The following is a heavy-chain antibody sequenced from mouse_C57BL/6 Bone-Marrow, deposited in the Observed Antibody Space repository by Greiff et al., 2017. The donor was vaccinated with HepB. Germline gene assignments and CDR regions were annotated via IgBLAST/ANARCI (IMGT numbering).Heavy chain of an antibody. CDR2: ISGGGGNT. CDR3: ARQVFDY. D-gene: IGHD2-10*02. V-gene: IGHV5-9*01. Sequence: DVMLVESGGGLVKPGGSLKLSCAASGFTFSSYTMSWVRQTPEKRLEWVATISGGGGNTYYPDSVKGRFTISRDNAKNTLYLQMSSLRSEDTALYYCARQVFDYWGQGTTLTVSS. J-gene: IGHJ2*01. CDR1: GFTFSSYT.